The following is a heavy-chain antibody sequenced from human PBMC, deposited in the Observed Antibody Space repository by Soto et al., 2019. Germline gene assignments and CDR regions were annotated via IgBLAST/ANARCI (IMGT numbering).Heavy chain of an antibody. Sequence: ASVKVSCKASCYTFTSYGISWVRQAPGQGLEWMGWISAYNGNTNYAQKLQGRVTMTTDTSTSTAYMELRSLRSDDTAVYYCAREGCYYDRRGYPWPLDVWGQGTTVTVSS. J-gene: IGHJ6*01. V-gene: IGHV1-18*01. CDR1: CYTFTSYG. D-gene: IGHD3-22*01. CDR3: AREGCYYDRRGYPWPLDV. CDR2: ISAYNGNT.